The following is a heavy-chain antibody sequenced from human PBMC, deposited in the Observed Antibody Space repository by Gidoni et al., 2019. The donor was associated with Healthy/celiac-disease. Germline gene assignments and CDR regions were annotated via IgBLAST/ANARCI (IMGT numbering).Heavy chain of an antibody. CDR2: ISSSSSYI. Sequence: EVQLVESGGGLVKPVGSLRLSCAASGFTFSSYSMNWVPQAPGKGLEWVSSISSSSSYIYYADAVKGRFTISRDNAKNSLYLQMNSLRAEDTAVYYCARGSLYYDFWSGYYTGYDWFDPWGQGTLVTVSS. J-gene: IGHJ5*02. CDR1: GFTFSSYS. CDR3: ARGSLYYDFWSGYYTGYDWFDP. D-gene: IGHD3-3*01. V-gene: IGHV3-21*01.